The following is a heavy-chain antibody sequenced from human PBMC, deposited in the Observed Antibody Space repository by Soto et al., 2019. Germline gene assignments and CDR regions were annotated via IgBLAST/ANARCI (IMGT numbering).Heavy chain of an antibody. Sequence: SETLSLTCAVYGGSFSCYYWSWIRQPPGKGLEWIGEINHSGSTNYNPSLKSRVTISVDTSKNQFSLKLSSVTAADTAVYYCAYKGRSSWYLTGLDYWGQGTLVTVSS. CDR2: INHSGST. CDR3: AYKGRSSWYLTGLDY. J-gene: IGHJ4*02. V-gene: IGHV4-34*01. D-gene: IGHD6-13*01. CDR1: GGSFSCYY.